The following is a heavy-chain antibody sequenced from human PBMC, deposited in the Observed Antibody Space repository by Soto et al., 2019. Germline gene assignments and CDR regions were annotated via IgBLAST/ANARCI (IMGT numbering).Heavy chain of an antibody. J-gene: IGHJ4*02. CDR2: ISGSGGDT. CDR3: AKHDFWTLYNTGLDS. D-gene: IGHD3-3*01. V-gene: IGHV3-23*01. CDR1: GFTFTSYA. Sequence: EVQLLESGGGLVQPGGSLRLSCSASGFTFTSYAMSWVRQAPGKGLEWVSCISGSGGDTKSADSVKGRFTISRDNFKNMLYLQMNSLRAEDTAVYYCAKHDFWTLYNTGLDSWGQGTLVTVSS.